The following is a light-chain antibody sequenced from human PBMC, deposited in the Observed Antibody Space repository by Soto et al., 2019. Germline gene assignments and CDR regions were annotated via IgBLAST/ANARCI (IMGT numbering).Light chain of an antibody. CDR1: QSVRTK. J-gene: IGKJ5*01. CDR3: QQYNSWPPIT. Sequence: VMTQSPSTLYVSPGEGATLSCRASQSVRTKLAWYQQKAGQAPRLLIYGASTRATGIPDRFSGSGSGTEFTLTISSLQSEDFAVYYCQQYNSWPPITFGQGTRLEI. CDR2: GAS. V-gene: IGKV3-15*01.